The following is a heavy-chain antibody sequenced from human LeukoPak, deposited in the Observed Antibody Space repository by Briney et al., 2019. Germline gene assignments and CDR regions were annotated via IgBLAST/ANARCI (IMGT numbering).Heavy chain of an antibody. CDR1: GYTFTSYA. V-gene: IGHV1-3*01. D-gene: IGHD1-26*01. Sequence: ASVKVSCKASGYTFTSYAMHWVRQAPGQRLEWMGWINAGNGNTKYSQKFQGRVTITRDTSASTAYMELSSLRSEDTAVYYCAREWVGATSDYFDYWGQGTLVTVSS. CDR3: AREWVGATSDYFDY. CDR2: INAGNGNT. J-gene: IGHJ4*02.